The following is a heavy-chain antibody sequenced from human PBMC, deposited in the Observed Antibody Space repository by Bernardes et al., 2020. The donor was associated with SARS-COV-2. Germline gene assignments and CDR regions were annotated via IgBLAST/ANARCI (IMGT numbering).Heavy chain of an antibody. V-gene: IGHV3-21*01. D-gene: IGHD6-6*01. J-gene: IGHJ3*01. CDR2: IIETGDYI. Sequence: SMSLSSDPSTLSFNSSCIGCVRHAAKECLGWVSFIIETGDYIFYADSVRGRFTISRDNGNNSLFLPMASLRAEDTAVYYCVRDRLGAMRSFDVWGQGTFVAVPS. CDR1: TLSFNSSC. CDR3: VRDRLGAMRSFDV.